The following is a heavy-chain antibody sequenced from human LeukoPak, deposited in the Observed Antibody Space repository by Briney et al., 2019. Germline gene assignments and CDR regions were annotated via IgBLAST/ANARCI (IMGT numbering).Heavy chain of an antibody. V-gene: IGHV1-2*02. CDR2: INPNSGGT. CDR3: ARGFYEYGSGSQDY. D-gene: IGHD3-10*01. J-gene: IGHJ4*02. Sequence: ASVKVSCKASGYTFTGYYMHWVRQAPGQGLEWMGWINPNSGGTNYAQKFQGRVTMTRDTSISTAYMELSRLRSDDTAVYYCARGFYEYGSGSQDYWGQGTLVTVSS. CDR1: GYTFTGYY.